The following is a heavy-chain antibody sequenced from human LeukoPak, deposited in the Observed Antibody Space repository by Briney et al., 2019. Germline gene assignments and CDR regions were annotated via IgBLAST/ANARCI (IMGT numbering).Heavy chain of an antibody. Sequence: ASVKVSCKASGYTFTSYYMHWVRQAPGQGLAWMGIINPSGGSTSYAQKFQGRVTMTRDTSTSTVYMELSSLRSEDTAVYYCARGCGGDCYSVVFDYWGQGTLVTVSS. CDR3: ARGCGGDCYSVVFDY. D-gene: IGHD2-21*02. CDR2: INPSGGST. CDR1: GYTFTSYY. V-gene: IGHV1-46*01. J-gene: IGHJ4*02.